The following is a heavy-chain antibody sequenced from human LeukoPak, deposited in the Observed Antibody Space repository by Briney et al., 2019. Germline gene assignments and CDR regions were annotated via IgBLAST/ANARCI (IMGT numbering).Heavy chain of an antibody. CDR2: ISGAGGST. CDR3: ATSTTWHQSVVS. D-gene: IGHD2/OR15-2a*01. Sequence: PGGSLRLSCAASGFTFSSYAMNWVRQAPGKGLEWVSSISGAGGSTFYADSVEGRFTISRDYSKDTLYLQMESLRVEDTAVCYCATSTTWHQSVVSWGQGTLVTVSS. J-gene: IGHJ5*02. CDR1: GFTFSSYA. V-gene: IGHV3-23*01.